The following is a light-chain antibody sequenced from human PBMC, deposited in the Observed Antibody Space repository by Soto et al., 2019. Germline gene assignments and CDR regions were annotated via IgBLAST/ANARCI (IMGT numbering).Light chain of an antibody. CDR2: DAS. Sequence: EIELTQSPSTLSSSAGNRATLSCRASQSVSGCLAWYQEKPGQAPKLLIYDASNWATGIPARFSGSGSGTDFTLTITSLEPDDFAAYYCQQCSSLSSTFGGGTKLEI. V-gene: IGKV3-11*01. J-gene: IGKJ4*01. CDR3: QQCSSLSST. CDR1: QSVSGC.